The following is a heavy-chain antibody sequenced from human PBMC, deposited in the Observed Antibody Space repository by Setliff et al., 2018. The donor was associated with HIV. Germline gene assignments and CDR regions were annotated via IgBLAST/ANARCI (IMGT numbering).Heavy chain of an antibody. CDR2: IYFTGSS. Sequence: PSETLSLTCTVSGGSISTYYWSWIRQPPGKGLEWIGSIYFTGSSDNNPSLKSRVTLSVDTSKHQFSLKLSSVTAADTAVYYCARVQMAYAAFDVSGQGTMVTVSS. V-gene: IGHV4-59*01. J-gene: IGHJ3*01. D-gene: IGHD4-17*01. CDR1: GGSISTYY. CDR3: ARVQMAYAAFDV.